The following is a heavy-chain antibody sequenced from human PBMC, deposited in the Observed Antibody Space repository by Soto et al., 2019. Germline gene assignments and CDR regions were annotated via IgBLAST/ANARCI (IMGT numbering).Heavy chain of an antibody. CDR3: ARDLAPGIAVAGVFDY. D-gene: IGHD6-19*01. CDR1: GFTFSSYW. J-gene: IGHJ4*02. V-gene: IGHV3-7*05. CDR2: IKQDGSEK. Sequence: EVQLVESGGGLVQPGGSLRLSCAASGFTFSSYWMSWVRQAPGKGLEWVANIKQDGSEKYYVDSVKGRFTISRDNAKNSLYLQMNSLTAEDTAVYYCARDLAPGIAVAGVFDYWGQGTLVTVSS.